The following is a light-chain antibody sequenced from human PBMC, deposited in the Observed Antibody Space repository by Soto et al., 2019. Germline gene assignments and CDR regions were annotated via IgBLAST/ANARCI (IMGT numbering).Light chain of an antibody. J-gene: IGKJ1*01. Sequence: IQLTQSPSSLSASLGNIFAITFRASQGIRHDLGWYQQKPGKAPKLLIYAASSLQSGVPSRFSGSGSETDFTLTISGLQPEDFATYSCQQSYTTTGTFGQGTKVDI. CDR1: QGIRHD. V-gene: IGKV1-39*01. CDR3: QQSYTTTGT. CDR2: AAS.